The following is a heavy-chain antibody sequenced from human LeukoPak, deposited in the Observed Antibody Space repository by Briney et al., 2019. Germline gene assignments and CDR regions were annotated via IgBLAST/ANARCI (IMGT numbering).Heavy chain of an antibody. Sequence: GGSLRLSCAASGFIFSRYWMTWARQAPGKGLEWVANTKQDGSDKYYVDSVKGRFTISRDNAKNSLYLQMNSLRAEDTAVYYCASSLTYSGSYFDGLATWGQGTMVTVSS. J-gene: IGHJ3*02. D-gene: IGHD1-26*01. V-gene: IGHV3-7*01. CDR2: TKQDGSDK. CDR3: ASSLTYSGSYFDGLAT. CDR1: GFIFSRYW.